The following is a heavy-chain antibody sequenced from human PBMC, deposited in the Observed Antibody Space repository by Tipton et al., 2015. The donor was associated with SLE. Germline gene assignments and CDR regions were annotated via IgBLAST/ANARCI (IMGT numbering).Heavy chain of an antibody. D-gene: IGHD1-26*01. CDR1: GGSISSHY. CDR3: ARARGSYQGYWYFDL. J-gene: IGHJ2*01. Sequence: PGLVKPSETLSLTCTVSGGSISSHYWSWIRQPPGKGLEWIGYIYYSGSTNYNPSLKSRVTISVDTSKNQFSLKLSSVTAADTAVYYCARARGSYQGYWYFDLWGRGTLVTVSS. CDR2: IYYSGST. V-gene: IGHV4-59*11.